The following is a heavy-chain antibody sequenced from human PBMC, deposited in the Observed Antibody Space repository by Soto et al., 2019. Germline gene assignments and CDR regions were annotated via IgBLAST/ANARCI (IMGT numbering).Heavy chain of an antibody. V-gene: IGHV1-69*13. J-gene: IGHJ6*02. D-gene: IGHD2-21*02. CDR3: AREYCGGDCLDYYYYGMDV. Sequence: GASVKVSCKASGGTFSSYAISWVRQAPGQGLEWMGGNIPIFGTANYAQKFQGRVTITADESTSTAYMELSSLRSEDTAVYYCAREYCGGDCLDYYYYGMDVWGQGTTVTVSS. CDR1: GGTFSSYA. CDR2: NIPIFGTA.